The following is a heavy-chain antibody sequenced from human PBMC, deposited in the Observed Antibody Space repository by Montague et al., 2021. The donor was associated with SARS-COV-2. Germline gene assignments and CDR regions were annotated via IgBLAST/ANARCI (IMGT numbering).Heavy chain of an antibody. D-gene: IGHD3-22*01. Sequence: SETLSLTCAVYGGSFSDYHWSWIRQPPGQGLEWIGEINHSGNTNYNPSLKSRVTISRDTSKSQFSLKLSSVTAADTAVYYCARGLTDISMIVVVLLGASHYCDSWGQGTLVIVSS. CDR3: ARGLTDISMIVVVLLGASHYCDS. V-gene: IGHV4-34*01. CDR1: GGSFSDYH. J-gene: IGHJ4*02. CDR2: INHSGNT.